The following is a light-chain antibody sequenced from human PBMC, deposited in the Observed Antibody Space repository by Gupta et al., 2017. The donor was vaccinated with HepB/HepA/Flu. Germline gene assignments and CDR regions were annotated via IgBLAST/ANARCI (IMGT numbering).Light chain of an antibody. V-gene: IGKV1-5*03. CDR2: KAS. CDR1: QSISSW. J-gene: IGKJ2*04. Sequence: DIQMTQSPSTLSASVGDRVTITCRASQSISSWLAWYQQKPGKAPKLLIYKASSLESGVPSRFSGSGSGTEFTLTISSLQPDDFATYYCQQYNSYPCSFGQGTXLEIK. CDR3: QQYNSYPCS.